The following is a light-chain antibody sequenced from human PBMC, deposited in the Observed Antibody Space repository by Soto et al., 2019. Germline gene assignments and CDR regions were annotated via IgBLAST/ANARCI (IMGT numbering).Light chain of an antibody. V-gene: IGLV1-40*01. Sequence: QSVLTQPPSVSGAPGQRVTISCTGSSSNIGAGYDLPWYQQLPGTAPKPLIYGHSNRPSGVPDRFSGSKSGTSASLAITGLQAEDEADYYCQSYDSSLSGYVFGTGTKLTVL. CDR2: GHS. J-gene: IGLJ1*01. CDR3: QSYDSSLSGYV. CDR1: SSNIGAGYD.